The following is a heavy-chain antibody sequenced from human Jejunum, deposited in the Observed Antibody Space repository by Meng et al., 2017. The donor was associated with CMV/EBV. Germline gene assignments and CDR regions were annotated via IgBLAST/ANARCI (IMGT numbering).Heavy chain of an antibody. V-gene: IGHV3-30*02. J-gene: IGHJ4*02. CDR1: GFPFNIYD. CDR3: TKGGFDS. CDR2: IRHDGSED. Sequence: GERGGSVGGVVPPVASLRVSCVTCGFPFNIYDLHWVRQAPGKGLDWVTCIRHDGSEDFYVDSVKGRFTISRDNSKNTLYLQMNSLRVDDSALYYCTKGGFDSWGQGTLVTVSS.